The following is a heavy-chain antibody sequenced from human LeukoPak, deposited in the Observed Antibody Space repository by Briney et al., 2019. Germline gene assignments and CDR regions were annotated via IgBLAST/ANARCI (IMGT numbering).Heavy chain of an antibody. D-gene: IGHD6-6*01. Sequence: GGSLRLSCAASGFTFSSYGVHWVRQAPGKGLEWVAVIWYDGSNKYYADSVKGRFTISRDNSKNTLYLQMNSLRAEDTAVYYCARVIGSSSGLDYWGQGTLVTVSS. CDR2: IWYDGSNK. J-gene: IGHJ4*02. CDR3: ARVIGSSSGLDY. CDR1: GFTFSSYG. V-gene: IGHV3-33*01.